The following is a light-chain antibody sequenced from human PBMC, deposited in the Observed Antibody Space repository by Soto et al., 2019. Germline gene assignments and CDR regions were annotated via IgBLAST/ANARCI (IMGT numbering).Light chain of an antibody. Sequence: DLPMTQSPSSLSASVGDRVTISCRASQSIRTYLHWYQQKPGKAPKLLIYAASSLQSGVPSRFSGSGFGTDFTLTISSLQAEDFATYYCQQSYSNPRAFGPGTKVDI. V-gene: IGKV1-39*01. CDR2: AAS. CDR3: QQSYSNPRA. J-gene: IGKJ3*01. CDR1: QSIRTY.